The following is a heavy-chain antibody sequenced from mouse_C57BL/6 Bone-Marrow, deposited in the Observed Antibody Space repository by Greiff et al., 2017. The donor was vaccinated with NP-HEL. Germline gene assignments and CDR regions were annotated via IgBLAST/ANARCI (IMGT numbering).Heavy chain of an antibody. CDR1: GFTFSDYY. J-gene: IGHJ3*01. D-gene: IGHD1-1*01. CDR2: LSNGGGST. V-gene: IGHV5-12*01. CDR3: ARQGGSSLAWFAY. Sequence: EVQLVESGGGLVQPGGSLKLSCAASGFTFSDYYMYWVRQTPEKRLEWVAYLSNGGGSTYYPDTVKGRFTIYRDNAKNTLYLQMSRLKSEDTAIDYCARQGGSSLAWFAYWGQGTLVTVSA.